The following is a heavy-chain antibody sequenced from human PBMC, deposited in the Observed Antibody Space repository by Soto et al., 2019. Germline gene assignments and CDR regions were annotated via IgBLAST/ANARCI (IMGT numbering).Heavy chain of an antibody. D-gene: IGHD2-2*01. Sequence: QVQLVESGGGVVQPGRSLRLSCAASGFTFSSYGMHWVRQAPGKGPEWVAVISHDGSNKYYADSVKGRFTISRDNSKNTLYLQMNSLRVEDTAMYYCAKVHCSSTSCYPRYYYYYGMDVWGQGTTVTVSS. J-gene: IGHJ6*02. CDR1: GFTFSSYG. CDR3: AKVHCSSTSCYPRYYYYYGMDV. V-gene: IGHV3-30*18. CDR2: ISHDGSNK.